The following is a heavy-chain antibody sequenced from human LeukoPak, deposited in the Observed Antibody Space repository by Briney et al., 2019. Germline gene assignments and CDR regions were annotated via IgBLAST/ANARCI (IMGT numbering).Heavy chain of an antibody. D-gene: IGHD2-15*01. Sequence: SETLSPTCTVSGGSISSSSYYWGWIRQPPGKGLEWIGSIYYSGSTYYNPSLKSRVTISVDTSKNQFSLKLSSVTAADTAVYYCARAGCGGSCYWGLDYWGQGTLVTVSS. CDR3: ARAGCGGSCYWGLDY. CDR1: GGSISSSSYY. CDR2: IYYSGST. J-gene: IGHJ4*02. V-gene: IGHV4-39*07.